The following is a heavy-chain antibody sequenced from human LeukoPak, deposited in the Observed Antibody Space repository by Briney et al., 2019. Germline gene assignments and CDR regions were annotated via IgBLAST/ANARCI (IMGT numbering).Heavy chain of an antibody. CDR3: ARDGNDSSGYPMGPPYYYYGMDV. D-gene: IGHD3-22*01. V-gene: IGHV1-2*06. Sequence: ASVKVSCKASGYTFTGYYMHWVRQAPGQGLEWMGRINPNSGGTNYAQKFQGRVTMTRDTSISTAYMELSRLRAEDTAVYYCARDGNDSSGYPMGPPYYYYGMDVWGQGTTVTVSS. CDR2: INPNSGGT. J-gene: IGHJ6*02. CDR1: GYTFTGYY.